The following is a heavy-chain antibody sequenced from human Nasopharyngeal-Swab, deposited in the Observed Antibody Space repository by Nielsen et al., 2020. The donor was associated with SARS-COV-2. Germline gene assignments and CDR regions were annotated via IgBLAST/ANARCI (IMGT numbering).Heavy chain of an antibody. Sequence: GESLKISCAASGFTFSGSAMNWVRQASGKGLEWVGRIRSKANSYATAYAASVKGRLTISRDDSKNTAYLQMNSLKTEDTAVYYCTRLDVAADCTPDHYWGQGTLVTVSS. CDR1: GFTFSGSA. CDR2: IRSKANSYAT. D-gene: IGHD6-13*01. J-gene: IGHJ4*02. CDR3: TRLDVAADCTPDHY. V-gene: IGHV3-73*01.